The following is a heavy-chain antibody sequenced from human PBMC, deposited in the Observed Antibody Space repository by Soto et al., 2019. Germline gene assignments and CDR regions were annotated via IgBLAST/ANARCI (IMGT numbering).Heavy chain of an antibody. V-gene: IGHV4-59*01. D-gene: IGHD2-2*01. Sequence: PSETLSLTCTVSGGYISSYYWTWIRQPPGKGLEWIGYIYYSGPTNYNPSLKSRVTMSIDTSKNQFSLKLSSVTAADTAVYYCARAFGSTMPSLFWGQGTLVTVS. J-gene: IGHJ4*02. CDR1: GGYISSYY. CDR2: IYYSGPT. CDR3: ARAFGSTMPSLF.